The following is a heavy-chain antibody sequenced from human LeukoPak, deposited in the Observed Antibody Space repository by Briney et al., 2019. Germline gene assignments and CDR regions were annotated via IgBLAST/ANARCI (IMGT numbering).Heavy chain of an antibody. CDR1: GFTFSSYA. Sequence: GGSLRLSCAASGFTFSSYAMSWVRQAPGKGLEWVSAITGSGGDTFYADSVKGRFTISRDNSENTLFLQMSSLRAEDTAVYYCAKDREGHNWNDAFDYWGQGTLVTVSS. D-gene: IGHD1-20*01. CDR3: AKDREGHNWNDAFDY. CDR2: ITGSGGDT. J-gene: IGHJ4*02. V-gene: IGHV3-23*01.